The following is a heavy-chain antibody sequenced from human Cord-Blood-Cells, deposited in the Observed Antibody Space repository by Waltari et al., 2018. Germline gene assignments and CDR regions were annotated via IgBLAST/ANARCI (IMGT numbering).Heavy chain of an antibody. D-gene: IGHD3-3*01. CDR3: ATVSAYYDFWSGYYGMDV. Sequence: QVQLVQSGAEVKKPGASVKVSCKVSGYTLTELSMHWVRQAPGNGLEWMGGFDPEDGETIYAQKFQGRVTMTEDTSTDTAYMELSSLRSEDTAVYYCATVSAYYDFWSGYYGMDVWGQGTTVTVSS. J-gene: IGHJ6*02. CDR2: FDPEDGET. CDR1: GYTLTELS. V-gene: IGHV1-24*01.